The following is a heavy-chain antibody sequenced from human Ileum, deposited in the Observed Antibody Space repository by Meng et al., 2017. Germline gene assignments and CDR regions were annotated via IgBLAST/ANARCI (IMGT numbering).Heavy chain of an antibody. V-gene: IGHV4-4*01. D-gene: IGHD3-10*01. J-gene: IGHJ4*02. Sequence: QVQLQESGPGLGKPPGTLSLTCAVSGGSISSSIWWSWVRQPPEKGLEWIGEIHHSGTTNYSPSLKSRLTISVDKSKNQFSLKLQSVTAADTAVYFCARGVVSGSHYNTYWGQGILVTVSS. CDR1: GGSISSSIW. CDR2: IHHSGTT. CDR3: ARGVVSGSHYNTY.